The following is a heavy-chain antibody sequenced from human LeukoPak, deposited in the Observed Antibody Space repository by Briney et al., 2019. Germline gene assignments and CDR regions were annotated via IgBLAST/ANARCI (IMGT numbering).Heavy chain of an antibody. CDR3: AKDGRDWGSYFDY. V-gene: IGHV3-23*01. CDR2: FDGNGGGT. CDR1: GFTFYSYG. J-gene: IGHJ4*02. D-gene: IGHD2-21*02. Sequence: GGSLRLSCAASGFTFYSYGMNWVRQAPGKGLEWVSGFDGNGGGTHYADSVRGRFTISRDNSKNTLYLQMNSLRAEDTALYYCAKDGRDWGSYFDYWGQGIRSPSPQ.